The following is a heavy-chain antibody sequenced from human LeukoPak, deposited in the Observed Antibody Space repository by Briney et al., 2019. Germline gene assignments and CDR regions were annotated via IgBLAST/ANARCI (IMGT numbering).Heavy chain of an antibody. V-gene: IGHV3-7*01. CDR1: GFTFSSYW. CDR2: IKQDGSES. J-gene: IGHJ4*02. CDR3: ARAPDYTTVGGFFDY. D-gene: IGHD4-11*01. Sequence: PGGSLRLSCTASGFTFSSYWMTWVRQAPGKGLEWVANIKQDGSESYYVDSVKGRFTISRDNAKNSLYLQMNSLRAEDTAVYYCARAPDYTTVGGFFDYWGQGTLVTVSS.